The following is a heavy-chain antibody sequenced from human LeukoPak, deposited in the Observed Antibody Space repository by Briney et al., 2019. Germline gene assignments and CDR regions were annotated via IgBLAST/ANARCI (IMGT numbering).Heavy chain of an antibody. J-gene: IGHJ4*02. CDR3: ARAGYCSGGSCYEIFDY. D-gene: IGHD2-15*01. CDR1: GFTFSSYW. CDR2: IKQDGSEK. V-gene: IGHV3-7*01. Sequence: GGSLRLSCAASGFTFSSYWMSWVRQAPGKGLEWVANIKQDGSEKYYVDSVKGRFTISRDNAKNSLYLQMNSLRAEDTAVYYCARAGYCSGGSCYEIFDYWGQGTLVTVSS.